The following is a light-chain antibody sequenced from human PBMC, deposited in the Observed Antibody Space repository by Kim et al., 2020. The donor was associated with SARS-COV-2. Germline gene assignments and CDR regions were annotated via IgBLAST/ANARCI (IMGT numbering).Light chain of an antibody. V-gene: IGLV2-23*02. Sequence: QSALTQPASVSGSPGQSITISCTGTSSDVGSYNLVSWYQQHPGKAPKVMIYEVTKRPSGVSNRFSGSKSGNTASLTISGLQAEDEADYYCCSYADSITHVFGSGTKVTVL. J-gene: IGLJ1*01. CDR1: SSDVGSYNL. CDR2: EVT. CDR3: CSYADSITHV.